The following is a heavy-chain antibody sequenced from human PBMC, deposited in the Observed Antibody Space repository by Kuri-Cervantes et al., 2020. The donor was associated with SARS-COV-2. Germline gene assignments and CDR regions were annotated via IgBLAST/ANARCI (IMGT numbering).Heavy chain of an antibody. V-gene: IGHV3-30*03. CDR3: AIGGLCSGGSCYHYSYYMDV. Sequence: GESLKISCAASGFTFSSYAMHWVRQAPGKGLEWVAVISYDGSNKYYADSVKGRFTISRDNAKNSLYLHMDSLRAEDSAVYSCAIGGLCSGGSCYHYSYYMDVWGKGTTVTVSS. CDR2: ISYDGSNK. CDR1: GFTFSSYA. D-gene: IGHD2-15*01. J-gene: IGHJ6*03.